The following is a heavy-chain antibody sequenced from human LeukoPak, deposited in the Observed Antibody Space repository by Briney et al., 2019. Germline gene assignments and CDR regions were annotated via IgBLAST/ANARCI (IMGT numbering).Heavy chain of an antibody. D-gene: IGHD6-13*01. CDR2: IIPMLGTA. CDR1: DDTFSTSA. J-gene: IGHJ4*02. Sequence: SVKVSCKTSDDTFSTSAISWVRQAPGQGLEWMGRIIPMLGTASNAEKFYGRVTITADKSTSTTYLELNSLRSDDTAVCYCARTGRDTSSSNPFDLWGQGTRVTVSS. CDR3: ARTGRDTSSSNPFDL. V-gene: IGHV1-69*06.